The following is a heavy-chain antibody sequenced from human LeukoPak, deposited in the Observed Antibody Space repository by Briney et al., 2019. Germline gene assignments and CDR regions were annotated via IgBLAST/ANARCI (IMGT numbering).Heavy chain of an antibody. CDR2: ISAYNGNT. CDR3: ARSETGYSSGWYVDDSDYWYFDL. J-gene: IGHJ2*01. CDR1: GYTFTSYG. Sequence: PKASVKVSCKASGYTFTSYGISWVRQAPGQGLEWMGWISAYNGNTNYAQKFQGRVTITADKSTSTAYMELSSLRSEDTAVYYCARSETGYSSGWYVDDSDYWYFDLWGRGTLVTVSS. V-gene: IGHV1-18*01. D-gene: IGHD6-19*01.